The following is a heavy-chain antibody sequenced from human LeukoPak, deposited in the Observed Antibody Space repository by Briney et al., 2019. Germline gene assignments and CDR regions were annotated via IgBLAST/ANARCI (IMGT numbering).Heavy chain of an antibody. Sequence: ASVKVSCKASGYTFTSYYMHWVRQAPGRGLEWMGIINPSGGSTSYAQKFQGRVTMTRDTSTSTVYMELSSLRSEDTAVYYCASSTYGDSYFDYWGQGTLVTVSS. CDR1: GYTFTSYY. J-gene: IGHJ4*02. CDR2: INPSGGST. V-gene: IGHV1-46*01. D-gene: IGHD4-17*01. CDR3: ASSTYGDSYFDY.